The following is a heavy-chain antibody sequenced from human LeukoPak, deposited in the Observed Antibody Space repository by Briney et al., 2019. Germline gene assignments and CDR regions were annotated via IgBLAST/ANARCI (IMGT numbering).Heavy chain of an antibody. CDR1: GFTFSNYA. D-gene: IGHD2/OR15-2a*01. CDR3: AKVVAGNIDYYFDY. CDR2: ISGTGGST. Sequence: PGGSLRLSCAASGFTFSNYAMSWVRQAPGKGLEWVAGISGTGGSTHYADSVKGRFTISRDNSMNTVYLQMRNLGVEHTAVYYCAKVVAGNIDYYFDYWGQGILVAVSS. V-gene: IGHV3-23*01. J-gene: IGHJ4*02.